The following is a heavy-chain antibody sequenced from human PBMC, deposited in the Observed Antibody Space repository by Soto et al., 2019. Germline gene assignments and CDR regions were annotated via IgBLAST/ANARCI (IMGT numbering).Heavy chain of an antibody. D-gene: IGHD4-17*01. Sequence: QITLKESGPTLVKPTQTLTLTCTFSGFSLSTSGVGVGWIRQPPGKALEWLALIYLDDEMRYSLSLKSRLTITKDTNKNPVLLTTTNMDPENTPTYYAAHSLAASNYGDYDTINSFDYWGQETLVTVSS. V-gene: IGHV2-5*02. CDR1: GFSLSTSGVG. CDR2: IYLDDEM. CDR3: AHSLAASNYGDYDTINSFDY. J-gene: IGHJ4*02.